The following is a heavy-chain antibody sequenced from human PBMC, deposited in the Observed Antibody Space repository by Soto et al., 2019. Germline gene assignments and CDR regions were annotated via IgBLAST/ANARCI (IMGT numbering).Heavy chain of an antibody. CDR3: ARFSSSRRGDYYYYGMDV. D-gene: IGHD6-6*01. V-gene: IGHV4-59*01. CDR2: IYYSGST. J-gene: IGHJ6*02. CDR1: GGSISSYY. Sequence: SETLSLTCTVSGGSISSYYLSWIRQPPGKGLEWIGYIYYSGSTNYNPSLKSRVTISVDTSKNQFSLKLSSVTAADTAVYYCARFSSSRRGDYYYYGMDVWGQGTTVTVYS.